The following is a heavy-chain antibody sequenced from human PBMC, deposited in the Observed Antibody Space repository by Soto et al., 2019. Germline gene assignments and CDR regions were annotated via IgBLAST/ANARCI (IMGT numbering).Heavy chain of an antibody. CDR3: ARGSNDLINFDCYCDL. Sequence: QVQLVQSGAEEKKPGASVKVSCKASGYTFTSYAMHWVRQAPGQRLEWMGWINAGNGNTKYSQKFQGRVTITGDTSASTAYMELSSLRSEDTAVYYCARGSNDLINFDCYCDLWGRGTLVTVSS. V-gene: IGHV1-3*05. CDR2: INAGNGNT. CDR1: GYTFTSYA. J-gene: IGHJ2*01. D-gene: IGHD1-20*01.